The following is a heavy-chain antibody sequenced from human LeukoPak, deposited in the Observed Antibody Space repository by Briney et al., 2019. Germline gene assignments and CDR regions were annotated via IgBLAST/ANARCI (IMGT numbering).Heavy chain of an antibody. Sequence: GGPLRLSCAASGFTFSSYSMNGVRQAPGKGLEWVSSISSSSSYIYYADSGKARSTISRDNAKKSLYLQMNSLRAEDTAVYYCARSTVAGGIDYWGQGTLVTVSS. CDR3: ARSTVAGGIDY. CDR1: GFTFSSYS. V-gene: IGHV3-21*04. D-gene: IGHD6-19*01. CDR2: ISSSSSYI. J-gene: IGHJ4*02.